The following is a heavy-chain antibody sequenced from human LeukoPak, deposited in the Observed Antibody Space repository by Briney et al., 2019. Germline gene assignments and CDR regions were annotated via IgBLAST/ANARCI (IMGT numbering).Heavy chain of an antibody. CDR3: APGRVNPKLVY. CDR1: GFTLSTYA. V-gene: IGHV3-23*01. Sequence: PGKSLGLSCAASGFTLSTYAMHWVRQAPGKGLEWVSAISGSGGSTYYADSVKGRFTISRDNSKNTLYLQMNSLRAEDTAVYYCAPGRVNPKLVYWGQGTLVTVSS. J-gene: IGHJ4*02. CDR2: ISGSGGST. D-gene: IGHD6-6*01.